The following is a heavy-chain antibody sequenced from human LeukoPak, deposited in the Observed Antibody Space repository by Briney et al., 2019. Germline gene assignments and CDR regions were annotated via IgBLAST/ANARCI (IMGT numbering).Heavy chain of an antibody. J-gene: IGHJ4*02. Sequence: GESLKISCKASGYTFSDYWIVWLRQMSGKGLEWMGIIYPGDSDTKYSPSFQGQVTISVDKSVNTAFLQWRSLKASDTAMYYCARYNRDGYNAMGAHDYWGQGTLVTVSS. CDR1: GYTFSDYW. CDR3: ARYNRDGYNAMGAHDY. CDR2: IYPGDSDT. V-gene: IGHV5-51*01. D-gene: IGHD5-24*01.